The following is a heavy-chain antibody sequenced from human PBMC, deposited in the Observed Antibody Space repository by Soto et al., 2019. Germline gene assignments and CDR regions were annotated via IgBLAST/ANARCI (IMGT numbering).Heavy chain of an antibody. Sequence: GGSLRLSCATSGFTFSRCDMNWVRQAPGKGLEWVSFISSSASYMYYADSVKGRFTISRDNSMKSLYLQMNSLRADDTAVYYCARECVDTVTSITIPFDYWGQGALVTVSS. CDR1: GFTFSRCD. J-gene: IGHJ4*02. D-gene: IGHD5-12*01. CDR2: ISSSASYM. CDR3: ARECVDTVTSITIPFDY. V-gene: IGHV3-21*01.